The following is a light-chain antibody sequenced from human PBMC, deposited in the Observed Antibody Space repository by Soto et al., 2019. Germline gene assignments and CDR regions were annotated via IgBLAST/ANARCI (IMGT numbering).Light chain of an antibody. V-gene: IGKV1-5*03. Sequence: DIQMTQSPSTLSASVGDRVTITCRASQSTSTWLAWSQHKPGKAPNLLIYKASSLESGVPSRFSGSGSGTEFTLTISSLQPDDVATYYCQQYGRYRTFGQGTKVEIK. CDR2: KAS. CDR1: QSTSTW. J-gene: IGKJ1*01. CDR3: QQYGRYRT.